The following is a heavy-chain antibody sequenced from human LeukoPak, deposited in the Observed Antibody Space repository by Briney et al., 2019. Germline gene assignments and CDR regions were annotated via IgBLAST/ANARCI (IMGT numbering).Heavy chain of an antibody. CDR3: ARLEYNWNDLYYYGMDV. D-gene: IGHD1-1*01. CDR1: GYTFTSYY. V-gene: IGHV1-46*01. Sequence: ASVKVSCKASGYTFTSYYMHWVRQAPGQGLEWMGIINPNGGSTSYAQKFQGRVTMTRDTSTSTVYKELSSLRSEDTAVYYCARLEYNWNDLYYYGMDVWGQGTTVTVSS. CDR2: INPNGGST. J-gene: IGHJ6*02.